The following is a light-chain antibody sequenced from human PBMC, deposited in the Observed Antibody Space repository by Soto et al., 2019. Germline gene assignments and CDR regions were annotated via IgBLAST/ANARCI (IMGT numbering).Light chain of an antibody. V-gene: IGKV1-39*01. CDR1: QNVRSY. CDR3: QQTFSTPRT. J-gene: IGKJ1*01. CDR2: ETS. Sequence: DTQMTQSPSSLSASVGDRVTITCRASQNVRSYVNWYQQKPGKAPSLLIYETSTLQSGVPPRFSGDGYGTDFTLNISSLHPEDFATYYCQQTFSTPRTFGQGTTVEI.